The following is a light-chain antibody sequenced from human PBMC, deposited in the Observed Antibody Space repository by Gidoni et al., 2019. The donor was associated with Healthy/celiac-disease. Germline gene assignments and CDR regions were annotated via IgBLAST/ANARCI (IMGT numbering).Light chain of an antibody. CDR2: DAS. V-gene: IGKV1-33*01. J-gene: IGKJ2*01. CDR3: QQYDNLPPYT. CDR1: QALSNY. Sequence: DIQMTQSPSSLSASVGDRVPITCQASQALSNYLNWYQQKPGKAPKLLIYDASNLETGVPSRFSVIGSGTDFTFTISSLQPEDISTYYCQQYDNLPPYTFGQGTKLEIK.